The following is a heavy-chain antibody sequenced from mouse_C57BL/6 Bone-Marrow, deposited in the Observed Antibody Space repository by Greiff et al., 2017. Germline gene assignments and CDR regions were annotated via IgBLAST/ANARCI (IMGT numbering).Heavy chain of an antibody. Sequence: VQLQESGAELVRPGTSVKMSCKASGYTFTNYWIGWAKQRPGHGLEWIGDIYPGGGYTNYNEKFKGKATLTADKSSSTAYMQFSSLTSEDSAIYYCARWRYYGYDPLAMDYWGQGTSVTVSS. V-gene: IGHV1-63*01. D-gene: IGHD2-2*01. J-gene: IGHJ4*01. CDR1: GYTFTNYW. CDR3: ARWRYYGYDPLAMDY. CDR2: IYPGGGYT.